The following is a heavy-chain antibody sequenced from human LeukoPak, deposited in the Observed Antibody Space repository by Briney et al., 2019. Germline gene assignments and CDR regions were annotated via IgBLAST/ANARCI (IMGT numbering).Heavy chain of an antibody. CDR1: GYTFTGYY. CDR3: ARDLEGYHYGSGNYPQ. Sequence: ASVKVSCKASGYTFTGYYIHWLRQAPGQGLEWMGFINPNSGGTNYAQKFQGRVTMTRDTSISTAYMELCSLTSDDTAVYYCARDLEGYHYGSGNYPQWGQGTLITVSS. V-gene: IGHV1-2*02. D-gene: IGHD3-10*01. J-gene: IGHJ4*02. CDR2: INPNSGGT.